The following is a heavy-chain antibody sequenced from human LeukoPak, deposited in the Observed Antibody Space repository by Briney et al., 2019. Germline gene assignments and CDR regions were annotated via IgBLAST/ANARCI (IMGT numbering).Heavy chain of an antibody. V-gene: IGHV3-30-3*01. D-gene: IGHD3/OR15-3a*01. CDR2: ISYDGSNK. Sequence: PGGSLRLSCAASGFTFSSYAMHWVRQAPGKGLEWVAVISYDGSNKYYADSVKGRFTISRDNSTSTLYLQMNSLRAEDTAVYYCARERTGFYLACWGQGTLVTVSS. CDR1: GFTFSSYA. CDR3: ARERTGFYLAC. J-gene: IGHJ4*02.